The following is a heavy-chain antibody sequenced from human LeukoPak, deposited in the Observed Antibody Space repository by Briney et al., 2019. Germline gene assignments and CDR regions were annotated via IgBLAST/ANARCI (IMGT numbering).Heavy chain of an antibody. V-gene: IGHV3-23*01. CDR1: GFTFSSYA. CDR3: AKKSVVRVDIVATAYFDY. CDR2: IKGGGRGK. D-gene: IGHD5-12*01. J-gene: IGHJ4*02. Sequence: PGGSLRLSCAASGFTFSSYAMSWVPQAPGKGLEWVPPIKGGGRGKNYADSVKGRFTIPRDNPKNPLYLQMNSLRAEDMAVYYCAKKSVVRVDIVATAYFDYWGQGTLVTVSS.